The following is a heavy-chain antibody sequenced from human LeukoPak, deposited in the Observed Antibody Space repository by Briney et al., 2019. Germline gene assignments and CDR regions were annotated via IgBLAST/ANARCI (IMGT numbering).Heavy chain of an antibody. V-gene: IGHV4-59*01. D-gene: IGHD6-19*01. J-gene: IGHJ4*02. CDR1: GGSINSYY. Sequence: PSETLSLTCTVYGGSINSYYWSWIRQPPGKGREWIGYIYYSGSTNYNPSLKSRVTMSVDTSTNHFSLKLSSVTAADTAVYYCARVFSGWPYYFDYWGQGTLVTVSS. CDR3: ARVFSGWPYYFDY. CDR2: IYYSGST.